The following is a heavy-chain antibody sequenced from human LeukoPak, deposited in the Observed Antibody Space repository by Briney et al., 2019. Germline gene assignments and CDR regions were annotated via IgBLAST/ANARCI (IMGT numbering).Heavy chain of an antibody. CDR2: IYPGDSDT. D-gene: IGHD5-18*01. Sequence: GEPLKISCKGSGYSFTSYWIGWVRQMPGKGLEWMGIIYPGDSDTRYSPSLQGQVTLSADKSISTAYLQWSSLKASDTAMYYCARPTPRGCGYSYGYLPDYWGQGTLVTVSS. CDR1: GYSFTSYW. CDR3: ARPTPRGCGYSYGYLPDY. V-gene: IGHV5-51*01. J-gene: IGHJ4*02.